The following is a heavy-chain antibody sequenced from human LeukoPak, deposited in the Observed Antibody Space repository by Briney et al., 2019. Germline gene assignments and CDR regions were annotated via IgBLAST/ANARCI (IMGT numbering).Heavy chain of an antibody. CDR3: ARYSGNYGLDY. D-gene: IGHD4-17*01. Sequence: GGSLRLSCAASGFTFSNYVIHWVRQPPGKGLEWVSLIRYDGSSKYYADSVRGRFTISRDNSKNTLYLQMYSLRAEDTAVYYCARYSGNYGLDYWGQGTLVTVSS. CDR1: GFTFSNYV. CDR2: IRYDGSSK. J-gene: IGHJ4*02. V-gene: IGHV3-30*02.